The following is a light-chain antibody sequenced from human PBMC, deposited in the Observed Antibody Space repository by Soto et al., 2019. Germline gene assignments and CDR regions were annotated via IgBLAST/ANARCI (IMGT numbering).Light chain of an antibody. CDR2: DAS. CDR1: QDISNY. J-gene: IGKJ3*01. V-gene: IGKV1-33*01. Sequence: DIQMTQSPSSLSASVGDRVTITCQASQDISNYLNWYQQKPGKAPKLLIYDASNLETVVPSRFSGSGSGTDFSFTISSLHPEDIATYYCQQYDNRPPIFTFGPGTKVEIK. CDR3: QQYDNRPPIFT.